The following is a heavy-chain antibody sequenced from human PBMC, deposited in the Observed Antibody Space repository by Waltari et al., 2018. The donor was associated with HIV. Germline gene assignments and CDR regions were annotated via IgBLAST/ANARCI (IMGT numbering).Heavy chain of an antibody. CDR2: MNPNSGNT. J-gene: IGHJ4*02. D-gene: IGHD3-3*01. CDR3: ARGEPTYDFWSGYYTVKYYFDY. Sequence: QVQLVQSGAEVKKPGASVKVSCKASGYTFTSYDINWVRQATGQGLEWLGWMNPNSGNTGYAQKFQGRVTMTRNTSISTAYMELSSLRSEDTAVYYCARGEPTYDFWSGYYTVKYYFDYWGQGTLVTVSS. V-gene: IGHV1-8*01. CDR1: GYTFTSYD.